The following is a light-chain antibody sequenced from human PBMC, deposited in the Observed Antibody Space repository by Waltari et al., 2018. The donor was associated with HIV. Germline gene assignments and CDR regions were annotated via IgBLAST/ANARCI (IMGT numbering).Light chain of an antibody. CDR1: SSDVGAYNY. CDR3: CSYAGIWGV. V-gene: IGLV2-11*01. Sequence: QSALTQPRSVSGSPGQSVTISCTGTSSDVGAYNYVSWYQQHPGKAPKLMIFDVNKGPSGFPDRFSGSKSGNTASLNISGLQAEDESDYYCCSYAGIWGVFGTGTKVTVL. CDR2: DVN. J-gene: IGLJ1*01.